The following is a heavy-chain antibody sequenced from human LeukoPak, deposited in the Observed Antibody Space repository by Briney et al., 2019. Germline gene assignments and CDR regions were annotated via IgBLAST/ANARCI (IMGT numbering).Heavy chain of an antibody. J-gene: IGHJ6*02. CDR3: ARETLNYGMDV. V-gene: IGHV4-4*07. CDR2: IHTSGST. Sequence: SETLSLTCTVSGVSISSYYWSWVRQPAGKGLEWIGRIHTSGSTNHNPSLKSRAIMSVDMSNNQFSLKLGSVTAADTAVYYCARETLNYGMDVWGQGTTVTVSS. D-gene: IGHD3-16*01. CDR1: GVSISSYY.